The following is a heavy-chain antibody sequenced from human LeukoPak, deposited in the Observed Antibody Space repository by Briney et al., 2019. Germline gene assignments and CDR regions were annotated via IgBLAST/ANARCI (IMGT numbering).Heavy chain of an antibody. J-gene: IGHJ5*02. CDR2: MNPNSGNT. D-gene: IGHD1-26*01. CDR1: GNTFTSYD. Sequence: ASVKVSCKASGNTFTSYDINWVRQATGQGLEWMGWMNPNSGNTGYAQKFQGRVTMTWNTSIITAYMELSYLRSEDTAVYYCARGGYAVFSKTYYSWFDPWGQGTLVTVSS. CDR3: ARGGYAVFSKTYYSWFDP. V-gene: IGHV1-8*01.